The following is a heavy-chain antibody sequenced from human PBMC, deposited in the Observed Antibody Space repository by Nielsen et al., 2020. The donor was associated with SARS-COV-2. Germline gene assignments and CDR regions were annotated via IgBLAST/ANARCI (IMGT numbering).Heavy chain of an antibody. Sequence: ASVKVSCKASGYTFTGYYMHWVRQAPGQGLEWMGRINPNSGGTNYAQKFQGRVTMTRDTSISTAYMELSRLRSDDTAVYYCASTPLSGGFYYYYMDVWGKGTTVTVSS. D-gene: IGHD2-15*01. CDR3: ASTPLSGGFYYYYMDV. V-gene: IGHV1-2*06. J-gene: IGHJ6*03. CDR2: INPNSGGT. CDR1: GYTFTGYY.